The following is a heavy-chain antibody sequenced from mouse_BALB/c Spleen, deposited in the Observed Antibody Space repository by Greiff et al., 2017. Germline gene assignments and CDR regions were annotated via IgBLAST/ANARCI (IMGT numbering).Heavy chain of an antibody. Sequence: EVHLVESGGGLVQPGGSRKLSCAASGFAFSSFGMHWVRQAPEKGLEWVAYISSGSSTIYYADTVKGRFTISRDNPKNTLFLQMTSLRSEDTAMYYCARSYYRYEREAWYFDVWGAGTTVTVSS. J-gene: IGHJ1*01. CDR2: ISSGSSTI. D-gene: IGHD2-14*01. CDR3: ARSYYRYEREAWYFDV. V-gene: IGHV5-17*02. CDR1: GFAFSSFG.